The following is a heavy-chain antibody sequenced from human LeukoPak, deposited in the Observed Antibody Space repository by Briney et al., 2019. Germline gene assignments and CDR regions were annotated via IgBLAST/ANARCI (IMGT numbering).Heavy chain of an antibody. D-gene: IGHD3-16*01. J-gene: IGHJ4*02. Sequence: PGGSLRLSCAASGFTFSSYGMHWVRQAPGKGLEWVAVISYDGSNKYYADSVKGRITISRDNSKNTLYLQMNSLRAEDTAVYYCAKDLGNWGFDYWGQGTLVTVSS. V-gene: IGHV3-30*18. CDR3: AKDLGNWGFDY. CDR1: GFTFSSYG. CDR2: ISYDGSNK.